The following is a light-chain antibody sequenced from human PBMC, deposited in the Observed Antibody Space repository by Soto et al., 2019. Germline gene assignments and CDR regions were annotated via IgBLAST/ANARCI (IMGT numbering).Light chain of an antibody. V-gene: IGLV2-14*01. CDR2: DVY. Sequence: QSVLTQPASVSGSPGQSITISCTGTSSDVGGFNYVSWYQQHPGKAPKLLIFDVYSRPSGISNRFSGSKSGNTASLTISGLQAEDEADYYCSSYTTSSYYVFGAGTKVTV. CDR3: SSYTTSSYYV. CDR1: SSDVGGFNY. J-gene: IGLJ1*01.